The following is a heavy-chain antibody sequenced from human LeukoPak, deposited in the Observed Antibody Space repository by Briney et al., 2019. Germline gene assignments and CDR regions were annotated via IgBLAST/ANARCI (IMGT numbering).Heavy chain of an antibody. D-gene: IGHD4-23*01. CDR3: ASLRDDGGNYPRFDY. CDR1: GASY. J-gene: IGHJ4*02. Sequence: KASETLSLTCTVSGASYWGWVRQSPEMGLEWIGSIYSTGGTFYNPSLKSRLTISLDTSKRQFSLKMTSMTAADTAVYYCASLRDDGGNYPRFDYWGQGALVTVSA. V-gene: IGHV4-39*07. CDR2: IYSTGGT.